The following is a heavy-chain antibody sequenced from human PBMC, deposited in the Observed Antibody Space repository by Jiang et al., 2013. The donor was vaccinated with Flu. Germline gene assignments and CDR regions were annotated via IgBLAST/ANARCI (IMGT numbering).Heavy chain of an antibody. Sequence: GSGLVKPSETLSLTCTVSGGSISSYYWSWIRQPPGKGLEWIGYIYYSGSTNYNPSLKSRVTISVDTSKNQFSLKLSSVTAADTAVYYCAAADSSGLFDYWGQGTLVTVSS. D-gene: IGHD3-22*01. CDR3: AAADSSGLFDY. CDR2: IYYSGST. V-gene: IGHV4-59*08. J-gene: IGHJ4*02. CDR1: GGSISSYY.